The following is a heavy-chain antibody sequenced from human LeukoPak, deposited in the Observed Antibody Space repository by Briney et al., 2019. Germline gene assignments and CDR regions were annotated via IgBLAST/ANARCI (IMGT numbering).Heavy chain of an antibody. Sequence: SETLSLTCTVSGGSISSYYWCWIRQPPGKGLEWIGYIYYSGSTNYNPSLKSRVTISVDTSKNQFSLKLSSVTAADTAVYYCARGAVAGPRTFDYWGQGTLVTVSS. CDR2: IYYSGST. CDR1: GGSISSYY. V-gene: IGHV4-59*01. J-gene: IGHJ4*02. CDR3: ARGAVAGPRTFDY. D-gene: IGHD6-19*01.